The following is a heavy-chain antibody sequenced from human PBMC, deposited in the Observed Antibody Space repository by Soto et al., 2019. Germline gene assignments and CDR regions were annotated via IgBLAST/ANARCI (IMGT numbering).Heavy chain of an antibody. CDR1: GIQSPCFT. J-gene: IGHJ5*02. Sequence: GGSLSPSCAAYGIQSPCFTMTWVRPSPGKGQEWDAPISSNTASRYYTYALTGRCTISRNNAKNSVHLQMNSLRAEDTAVYYCTRDASRDSSARGWSDPCGPGTLVTVSA. CDR3: TRDASRDSSARGWSDP. D-gene: IGHD6-13*01. V-gene: IGHV3-21*01. CDR2: ISSNTASR.